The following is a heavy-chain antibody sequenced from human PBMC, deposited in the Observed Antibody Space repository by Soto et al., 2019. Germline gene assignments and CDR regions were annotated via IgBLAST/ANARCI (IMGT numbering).Heavy chain of an antibody. J-gene: IGHJ6*02. V-gene: IGHV3-23*01. CDR2: VSGSGGNT. CDR1: EFTFSSYA. Sequence: GGSLRLSCAASEFTFSSYAMSWVRQAPGKGLEWVSAVSGSGGNTYYADSVKGRFTISRDNSKHTLYLQMNSLRAEDTAVYYCAKNTRFNSLAVYYYYGMDVWGQGTTVTVSS. D-gene: IGHD3-3*01. CDR3: AKNTRFNSLAVYYYYGMDV.